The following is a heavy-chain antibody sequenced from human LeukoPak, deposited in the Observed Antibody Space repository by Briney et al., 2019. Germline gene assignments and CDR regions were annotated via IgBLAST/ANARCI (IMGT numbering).Heavy chain of an antibody. D-gene: IGHD5-18*01. V-gene: IGHV4-59*08. CDR3: ARYNYGITTFDY. CDR1: GGSISSYY. CDR2: IYYSGST. Sequence: SETLSLTCTVSGGSISSYYWSWIRQPPGKGLEWIGYIYYSGSTNYSPSLKSRVTISVDTSKNQFSLKLSSVTAADTAVYYCARYNYGITTFDYWGQGTLVTVSS. J-gene: IGHJ4*02.